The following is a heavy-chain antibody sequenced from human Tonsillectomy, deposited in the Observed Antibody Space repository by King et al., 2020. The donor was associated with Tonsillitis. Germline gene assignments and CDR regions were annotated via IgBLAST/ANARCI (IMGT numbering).Heavy chain of an antibody. CDR2: IKSKTDGGTT. J-gene: IGHJ6*02. Sequence: VQLVESGGGLVKPGGSLRLSCAASGFTFSNAWMSWVRQAPGKGLEWVGRIKSKTDGGTTDYAAPVKGRFTISRDDSKNTLYLQMNSLKTEDTAVYYCTTESPPYYGSGSSGMDVWGQGTTVTVSS. CDR1: GFTFSNAW. V-gene: IGHV3-15*01. CDR3: TTESPPYYGSGSSGMDV. D-gene: IGHD3-10*01.